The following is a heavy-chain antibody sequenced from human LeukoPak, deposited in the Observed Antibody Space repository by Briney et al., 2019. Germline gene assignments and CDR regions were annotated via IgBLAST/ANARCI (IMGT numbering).Heavy chain of an antibody. V-gene: IGHV3-72*01. D-gene: IGHD2-2*01. Sequence: GGSLRLSCAASGFIFNSYWMNWLRQAPGKELEWVARSRIKADSYITQYAASVKGRFIISRDDSKNSLYLQMDSLKTEDTAIYYCARGYHSFDMWGQGTVVTVSS. CDR1: GFIFNSYW. CDR2: SRIKADSYIT. J-gene: IGHJ3*02. CDR3: ARGYHSFDM.